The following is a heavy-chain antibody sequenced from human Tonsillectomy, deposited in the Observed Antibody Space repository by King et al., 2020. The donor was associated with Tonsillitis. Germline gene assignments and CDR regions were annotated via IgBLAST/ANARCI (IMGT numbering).Heavy chain of an antibody. J-gene: IGHJ6*02. CDR3: ARARTTFYYGMDV. D-gene: IGHD1-14*01. CDR2: IFSNDEK. CDR1: GFSLSNARMG. V-gene: IGHV2-26*01. Sequence: VTLKESGPVLVKPTETLTLTCTVSGFSLSNARMGVSWIRQPPGKALEWLAHIFSNDEKSYSTSLKSRLSISRDTSKSQVVLKMTNMDPVDTATYYCARARTTFYYGMDVWGQGTTVTVSS.